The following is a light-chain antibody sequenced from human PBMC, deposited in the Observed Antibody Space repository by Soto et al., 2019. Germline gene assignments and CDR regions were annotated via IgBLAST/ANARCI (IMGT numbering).Light chain of an antibody. CDR2: GAS. V-gene: IGKV3-20*01. CDR3: QQYGSSPIT. J-gene: IGKJ5*01. Sequence: EIVLTQSPGTLSLSPGERATLSCRASQRLFTTYLAWYQQKPGQAPRLLISGASNRATGIPDRFSGSGSGTDFTLTISRLEPEDFAVYYCQQYGSSPITFGQGTRLEIK. CDR1: QRLFTTY.